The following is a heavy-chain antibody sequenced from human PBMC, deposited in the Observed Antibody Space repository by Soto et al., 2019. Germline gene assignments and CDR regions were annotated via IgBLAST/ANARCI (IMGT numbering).Heavy chain of an antibody. D-gene: IGHD2-8*01. J-gene: IGHJ2*01. CDR1: GFTFSSYA. CDR3: AKEGYCTKGVCSDWYFDL. V-gene: IGHV3-23*01. CDR2: INSGTRT. Sequence: EVQLLESGGGLVQPGGSLRLSCAASGFTFSSYAMSWVRQAPGKGLEWVSTINSGTRTYYADSVKGRFTISRDNSKNTLYLQMNSLRAEDTAVYYCAKEGYCTKGVCSDWYFDLWGRGTLVTVSS.